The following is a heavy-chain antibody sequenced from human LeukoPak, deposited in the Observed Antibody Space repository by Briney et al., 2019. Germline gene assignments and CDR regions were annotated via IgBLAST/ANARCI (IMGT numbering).Heavy chain of an antibody. CDR1: GYTFTGYY. CDR2: INPNSGGT. D-gene: IGHD4-17*01. CDR3: ARVEIEGDYVAMAGDY. V-gene: IGHV1-2*04. J-gene: IGHJ4*02. Sequence: ASVKVSCKASGYTFTGYYMHWVRQAPGQGLEWMGWINPNSGGTNYAQKFQGWVTMTRDTSISTAYMELSRLRSDDTAVYYCARVEIEGDYVAMAGDYWGQGTLVTVSS.